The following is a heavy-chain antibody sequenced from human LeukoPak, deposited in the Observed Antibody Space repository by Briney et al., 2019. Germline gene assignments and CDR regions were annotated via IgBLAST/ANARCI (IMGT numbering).Heavy chain of an antibody. V-gene: IGHV3-23*01. CDR2: ISGGGGST. CDR1: GFTFTNYA. CDR3: AKDLETHDTSAC. Sequence: GGSLRLSCAASGFTFTNYAMSLVRQAPGKGLEWVSGISGGGGSTYYADSVKGRFTISRDNSKNTLYLQMNSLRVEDTAVYYCAKDLETHDTSACWGQGTLVTVSS. J-gene: IGHJ4*02. D-gene: IGHD3-22*01.